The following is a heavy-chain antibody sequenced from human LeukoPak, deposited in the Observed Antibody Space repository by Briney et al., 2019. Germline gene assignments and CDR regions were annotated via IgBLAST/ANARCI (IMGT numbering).Heavy chain of an antibody. V-gene: IGHV3-15*01. CDR1: GFTFKNAW. CDR2: IKSTRDGGAT. Sequence: PGGSLRLSCEASGFTFKNAWMISVRQAPGKGPEWVGRIKSTRDGGATEYAAPVKGRFTISRDDSKNTVYLQMNSLKTEDTAVYYCKVQLSQWGQGTLVTVSS. J-gene: IGHJ4*02. CDR3: KVQLSQ. D-gene: IGHD6-6*01.